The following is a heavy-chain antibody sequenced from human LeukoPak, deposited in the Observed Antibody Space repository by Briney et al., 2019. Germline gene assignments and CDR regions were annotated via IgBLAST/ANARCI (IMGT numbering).Heavy chain of an antibody. J-gene: IGHJ4*02. CDR2: IIPILGTA. V-gene: IGHV1-69*13. CDR1: GDTFNNYA. Sequence: ASVKVSCKNSGDTFNNYALSWVRQTPGQGLEWMGGIIPILGTAHYAQKFQGRVTITADESTSTVYMELSSLTSEDTAVYYCAGGAAAGTLIVNWGQGTLVTVSS. CDR3: AGGAAAGTLIVN. D-gene: IGHD6-13*01.